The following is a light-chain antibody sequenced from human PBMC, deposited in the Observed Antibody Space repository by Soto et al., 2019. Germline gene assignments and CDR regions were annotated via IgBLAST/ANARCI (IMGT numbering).Light chain of an antibody. V-gene: IGKV3-11*01. CDR2: DAS. Sequence: EIVLTQSPDTLSLSPGERATLSCRASQSVTTYLACYQQKPGQAPRLLIYDASNRATGIPARFSGSGSGTDFTLTISSLEPEDFAVYYCQQRSNWPPLISFGQGTRLEI. J-gene: IGKJ5*01. CDR1: QSVTTY. CDR3: QQRSNWPPLIS.